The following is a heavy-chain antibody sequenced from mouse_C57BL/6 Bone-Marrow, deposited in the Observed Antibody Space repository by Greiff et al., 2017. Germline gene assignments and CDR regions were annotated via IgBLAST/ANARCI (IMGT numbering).Heavy chain of an antibody. CDR3: TRKGYYSNYEFAY. CDR2: IYPGNSDT. D-gene: IGHD2-5*01. J-gene: IGHJ3*01. CDR1: GYTFTSYW. Sequence: EVQLQQSGTVLARPGASVKMSCKTSGYTFTSYWMHWVKQRPGQGLEWIGAIYPGNSDTSYNQKFKGKAKLTAVTSASTAYMERSSLTNEDSAVYYCTRKGYYSNYEFAYWGQGTLVTVSA. V-gene: IGHV1-5*01.